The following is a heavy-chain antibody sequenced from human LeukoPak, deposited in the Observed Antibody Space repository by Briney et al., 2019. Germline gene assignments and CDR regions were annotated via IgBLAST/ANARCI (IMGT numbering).Heavy chain of an antibody. D-gene: IGHD6-13*01. CDR1: GFTFSSYS. CDR2: INQDGSEK. Sequence: GGSLRLSCAASGFTFSSYSMSWVRQAPGKGLEWVANINQDGSEKYYVDSVKGRFTISRDNAKNSLYLQMNSLRAEDTAVYYCARDRVWTVLYWGQGTLVTFSS. CDR3: ARDRVWTVLY. V-gene: IGHV3-7*01. J-gene: IGHJ4*02.